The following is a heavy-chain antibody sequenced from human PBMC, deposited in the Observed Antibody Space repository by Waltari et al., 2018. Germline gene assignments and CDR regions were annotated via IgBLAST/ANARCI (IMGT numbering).Heavy chain of an antibody. V-gene: IGHV4-59*01. D-gene: IGHD5-12*01. CDR3: ARDLSGYDPYYFDY. CDR1: GGSISSYY. J-gene: IGHJ4*02. CDR2: IYYSGST. Sequence: QVQLQESGPGLVKPSETLSLTCTVSGGSISSYYWSWLRQPPGKGLEWIGYIYYSGSTNYNPSLKSRVTISVDTSKNQFSLKLSSVTAADTAVYYCARDLSGYDPYYFDYWGQGTLVTVSS.